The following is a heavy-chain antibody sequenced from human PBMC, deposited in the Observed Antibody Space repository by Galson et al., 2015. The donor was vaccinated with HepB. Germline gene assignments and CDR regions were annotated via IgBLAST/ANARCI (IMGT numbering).Heavy chain of an antibody. CDR1: GFTFSSYA. Sequence: SLRLSCAASGFTFSSYAMHWVRQAPGKGLEWVAVVAYDGNTEYNADSVGGRFTISRDNSKNTLYLQMNSLRTEDTAVYYCARGRSDWLIFDLWGRGTLVTVSS. D-gene: IGHD3-9*01. CDR2: VAYDGNTE. CDR3: ARGRSDWLIFDL. J-gene: IGHJ2*01. V-gene: IGHV3-30*04.